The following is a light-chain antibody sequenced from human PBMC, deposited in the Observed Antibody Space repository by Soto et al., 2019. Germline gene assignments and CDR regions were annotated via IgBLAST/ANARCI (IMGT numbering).Light chain of an antibody. CDR1: QTVTSN. CDR2: GAS. V-gene: IGKV3-15*01. J-gene: IGKJ1*01. CDR3: QQYNNWPRT. Sequence: EVVVTQSPATLSVSPGERATLSCRASQTVTSNLAWYQHKPGQAPRLLIYGASTRATGIPARFSGSGSGTGFTLTITSLQSEDFAVYYCQQYNNWPRTFGQGTKVEIK.